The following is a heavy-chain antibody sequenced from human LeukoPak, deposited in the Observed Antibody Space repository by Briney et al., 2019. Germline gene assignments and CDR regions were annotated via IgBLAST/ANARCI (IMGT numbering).Heavy chain of an antibody. Sequence: GGSLRLSCAASGFTFSDYDMSWIRQAPGKGLEWASYIRSGDSTIYYADSVKGRFTISRDNTMYSLYLQMNSLRAEDMAVYYCATGYSYGGDAFDIWGQGTMVTVSS. D-gene: IGHD5-18*01. J-gene: IGHJ3*02. CDR3: ATGYSYGGDAFDI. CDR2: IRSGDSTI. CDR1: GFTFSDYD. V-gene: IGHV3-11*01.